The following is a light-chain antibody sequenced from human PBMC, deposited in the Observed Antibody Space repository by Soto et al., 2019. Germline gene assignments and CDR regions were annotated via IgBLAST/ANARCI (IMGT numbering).Light chain of an antibody. CDR2: GAS. V-gene: IGKV3-15*01. CDR1: QSVNLN. J-gene: IGKJ3*01. Sequence: EIMMTQSPGTLSVSPGEGATLSCTASQSVNLNLAWYQQKPGQPPRLLLYGASTRATGIPVRFRRSGSGTEFTLTISSLLYEDSAGYYGHQYNPWPRSTFGPRNKVEIK. CDR3: HQYNPWPRST.